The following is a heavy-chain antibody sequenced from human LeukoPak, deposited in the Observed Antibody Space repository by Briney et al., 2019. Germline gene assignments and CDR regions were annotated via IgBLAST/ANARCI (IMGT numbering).Heavy chain of an antibody. CDR3: TTKVMRGNLGDDYDD. CDR1: GVTFKNYG. J-gene: IGHJ4*02. CDR2: ISSDGIDK. Sequence: GGSLRLSCSVSGVTFKNYGMRWVRQAPGKGLEWVALISSDGIDKLYGASVKGRFTISRDDSKSTLYLQMNSLTAEDTAVYYCTTKVMRGNLGDDYDDWGQGTLVTVSS. D-gene: IGHD5-12*01. V-gene: IGHV3-30*03.